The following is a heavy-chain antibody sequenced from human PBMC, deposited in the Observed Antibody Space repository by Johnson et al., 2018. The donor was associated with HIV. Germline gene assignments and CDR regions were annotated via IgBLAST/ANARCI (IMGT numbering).Heavy chain of an antibody. CDR3: ARVWSGESGAFDI. Sequence: VQLVESGGGVVQPGRSLRLSCAASGFTFSSYDMHWVRQATGKGLEWVSAIGTAGDTYYPGSVKGRFTISRENAKNSLYLQMNSLRAGDTAVYYCARVWSGESGAFDIWGQGTMVTVSS. CDR1: GFTFSSYD. D-gene: IGHD3-3*01. CDR2: IGTAGDT. V-gene: IGHV3-13*01. J-gene: IGHJ3*02.